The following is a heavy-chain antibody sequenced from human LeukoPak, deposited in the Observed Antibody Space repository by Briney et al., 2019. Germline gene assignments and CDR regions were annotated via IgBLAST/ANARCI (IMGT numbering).Heavy chain of an antibody. CDR1: GYTFTGYY. D-gene: IGHD3-10*01. J-gene: IGHJ4*02. CDR2: INPNTGGT. CDR3: ARAIIMVRGVDY. V-gene: IGHV1-2*02. Sequence: ASVKVSCKASGYTFTGYYMHWVRLAPGQGLEWMGWINPNTGGTNYAQKFQGRVTMTRDTSISTAYMELSRLRSDDTAVYCCARAIIMVRGVDYWGQGTLVTVSS.